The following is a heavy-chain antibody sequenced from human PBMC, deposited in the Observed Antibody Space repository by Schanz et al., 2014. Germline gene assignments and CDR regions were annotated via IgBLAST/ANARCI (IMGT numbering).Heavy chain of an antibody. Sequence: QVQLVQSGTEVKKPGASVKVSCKASGYTFTSHGISWVRQAPGQGLEWMAWIGGSDGNTNFAQKFQGRVTMTTDTSTSTVYMELRSLTSDDSAVYYCARDRDQWDGNYLDYWGQGTLVTVSS. D-gene: IGHD1-26*01. CDR1: GYTFTSHG. CDR2: IGGSDGNT. V-gene: IGHV1-18*01. J-gene: IGHJ4*02. CDR3: ARDRDQWDGNYLDY.